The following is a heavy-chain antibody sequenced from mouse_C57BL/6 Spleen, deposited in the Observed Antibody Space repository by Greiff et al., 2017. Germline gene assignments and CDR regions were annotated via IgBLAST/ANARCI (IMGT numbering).Heavy chain of an antibody. CDR1: GFTFSNYW. CDR2: IRLKSDNYAT. CDR3: ATYSYYAMDY. J-gene: IGHJ4*01. V-gene: IGHV6-3*01. Sequence: EVKLMESGGGLVQPGGSMKLSCVASGFTFSNYWMNWVRQSPEKGLEWVAQIRLKSDNYATHYAESVKGRFTISRDDSKSSVYLQMNNLRAEDTGIYYCATYSYYAMDYWGQGTSVTVSS. D-gene: IGHD2-12*01.